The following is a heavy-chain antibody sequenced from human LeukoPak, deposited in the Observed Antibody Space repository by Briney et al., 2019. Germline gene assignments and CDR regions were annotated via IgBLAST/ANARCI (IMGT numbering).Heavy chain of an antibody. V-gene: IGHV4-4*07. J-gene: IGHJ6*03. CDR2: IYTSGST. CDR1: GGSISSYY. Sequence: PSETLPLTCTVSGGSISSYYWSWIRQLAGKGLEWIGRIYTSGSTNYNPSLKSRVTMSVDTSKNQFSLKLSSVTAADTAVYYCARVPAAYNYYYYMDVWGKGTTVTVSS. CDR3: ARVPAAYNYYYYMDV. D-gene: IGHD2-2*01.